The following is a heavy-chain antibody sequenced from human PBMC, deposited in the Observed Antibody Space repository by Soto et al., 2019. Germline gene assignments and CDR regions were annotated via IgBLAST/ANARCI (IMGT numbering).Heavy chain of an antibody. CDR2: IYYSGST. Sequence: SETLSLTCTVSGGSISSYYWSWIRQPPGKGLEWIGYIYYSGSTNYNPSLKSRVTISVDTSKNQFSLKLSSGTAADTAVYYCARDGTFGYSFDYWGQGTLVTVSS. D-gene: IGHD3-10*01. V-gene: IGHV4-59*01. CDR1: GGSISSYY. CDR3: ARDGTFGYSFDY. J-gene: IGHJ4*02.